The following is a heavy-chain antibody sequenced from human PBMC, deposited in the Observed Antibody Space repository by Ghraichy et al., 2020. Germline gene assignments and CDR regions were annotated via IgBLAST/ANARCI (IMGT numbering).Heavy chain of an antibody. CDR2: ISSSSSYI. V-gene: IGHV3-21*01. CDR1: GFTFSSYS. J-gene: IGHJ3*02. Sequence: GGSLRLSCAASGFTFSSYSMNWVRQAPGKGLEWVSSISSSSSYIYYADSVKGRFTISRDNAKNSLYLQMNSLRAEDTAVYYCARDPRPMTTVTDAFDIWGQGTMVTVSS. D-gene: IGHD4-17*01. CDR3: ARDPRPMTTVTDAFDI.